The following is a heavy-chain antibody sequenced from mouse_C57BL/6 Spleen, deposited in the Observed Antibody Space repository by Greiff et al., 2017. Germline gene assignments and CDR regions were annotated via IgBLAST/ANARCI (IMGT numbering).Heavy chain of an antibody. CDR3: TRRGTTVVATSDY. Sequence: EVQLQQSGTVLARPGASVKMSCKTSGYTFTSYWMHWVKQRPGQGLEWIGAIYPGNSDTSYNQKFKGKAKLTAVTSASTAYMELSSLTNEDSAVYYCTRRGTTVVATSDYWGQGTTLTVSS. CDR2: IYPGNSDT. D-gene: IGHD1-1*01. J-gene: IGHJ2*01. CDR1: GYTFTSYW. V-gene: IGHV1-5*01.